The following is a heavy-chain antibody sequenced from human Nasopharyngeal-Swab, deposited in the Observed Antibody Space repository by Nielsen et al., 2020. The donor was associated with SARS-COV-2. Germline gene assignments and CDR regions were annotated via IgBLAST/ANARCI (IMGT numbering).Heavy chain of an antibody. D-gene: IGHD4-17*01. V-gene: IGHV4-39*07. Sequence: SETLSLTCTVSGASISSSINYWVWIRQSPQQGLEWIGTVSYSGTANYNPSLNSRVTISVDTSKNQFFLKLISVTAADTAVYYCARDESGDYLGLPFDYWSQGTLVTVSS. CDR2: VSYSGTA. J-gene: IGHJ4*02. CDR1: GASISSSINY. CDR3: ARDESGDYLGLPFDY.